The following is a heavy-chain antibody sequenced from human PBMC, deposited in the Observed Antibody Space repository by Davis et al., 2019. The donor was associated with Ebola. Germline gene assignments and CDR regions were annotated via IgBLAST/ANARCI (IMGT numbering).Heavy chain of an antibody. Sequence: GGSLRLSCAASGFTFSDYYMSWIRQAPGKGLEWVSYISSSGSTIYYADSVKGRFTISRDNAKNSLYLQMNSLRAEDTAVYFCARGPYSNYPFAGSFDPWGQGTLVTVSS. CDR3: ARGPYSNYPFAGSFDP. CDR1: GFTFSDYY. CDR2: ISSSGSTI. D-gene: IGHD4-11*01. V-gene: IGHV3-11*01. J-gene: IGHJ5*02.